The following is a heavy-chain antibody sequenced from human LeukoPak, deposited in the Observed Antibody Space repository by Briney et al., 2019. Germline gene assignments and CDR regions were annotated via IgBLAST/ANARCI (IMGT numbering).Heavy chain of an antibody. CDR3: AKDIIAITGSGWPDAFDI. CDR2: IRYDGSNK. Sequence: PGGSLRLSCAASGFTFRSYGMHWVRQAPGKGLEWVAFIRYDGSNKYYADSVKGRFTISRDNSKNTLYLQMNSLRAEDTAVYYCAKDIIAITGSGWPDAFDIWGQGTMVTVSS. D-gene: IGHD6-19*01. CDR1: GFTFRSYG. V-gene: IGHV3-30*02. J-gene: IGHJ3*02.